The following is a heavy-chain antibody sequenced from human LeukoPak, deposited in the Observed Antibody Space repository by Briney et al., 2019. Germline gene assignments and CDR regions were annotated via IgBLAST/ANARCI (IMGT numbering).Heavy chain of an antibody. CDR3: ARGYNTGCDY. V-gene: IGHV3-74*01. Sequence: GGSLRLSCAASGFPFSSYWMHWVRQAPGKGLVWVSRINSDGSTTSYEDSVKGRFTISRDNAKNTLYLQINSLRAEDTAVYYCARGYNTGCDYWGQGTLVTVSS. CDR1: GFPFSSYW. J-gene: IGHJ4*02. CDR2: INSDGSTT. D-gene: IGHD6-19*01.